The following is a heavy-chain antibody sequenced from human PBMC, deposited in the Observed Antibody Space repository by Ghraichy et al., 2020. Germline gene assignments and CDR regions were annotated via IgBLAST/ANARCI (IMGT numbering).Heavy chain of an antibody. CDR1: GFTFSSYA. Sequence: GGSLRLSCAASGFTFSSYAMSWVRQAPGKGLEWVSAINGGGSTYYADSVKGRFTISRDNSKNTLYLQMNSLRAEDTAVYYCAKEVVEYSSSPPLAWGQGTLVTVSS. V-gene: IGHV3-23*01. J-gene: IGHJ4*02. CDR3: AKEVVEYSSSPPLA. CDR2: INGGGST. D-gene: IGHD6-6*01.